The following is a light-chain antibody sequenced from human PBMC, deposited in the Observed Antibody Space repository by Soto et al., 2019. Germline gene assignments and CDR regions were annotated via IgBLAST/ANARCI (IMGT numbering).Light chain of an antibody. J-gene: IGKJ5*01. CDR1: QTISNW. CDR2: DAS. V-gene: IGKV1-5*01. CDR3: QQANSFPIS. Sequence: DIQMTQSASTVSASVGDRVTITCRASQTISNWLAWYQQTPGKAPRLLIYDASKLQSGVPSRFSGSGSGTEFTLTISSLQPDDFATYYCQQANSFPISFGQGTRLEIK.